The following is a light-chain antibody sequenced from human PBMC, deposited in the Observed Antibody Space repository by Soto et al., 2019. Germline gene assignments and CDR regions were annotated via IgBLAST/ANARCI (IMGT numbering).Light chain of an antibody. J-gene: IGLJ1*01. V-gene: IGLV1-44*01. CDR3: AAWDVSLNGLYV. CDR2: NNN. Sequence: QSVLNQPPSASGTPGQRVTISCSGSSSNIGSGTVNWYQQLPGTAPKLLIYNNNQWPSGVPDRFSGSKSGTSASLAISGLQSGDEADYYCAAWDVSLNGLYVFGTGTKLTVL. CDR1: SSNIGSGT.